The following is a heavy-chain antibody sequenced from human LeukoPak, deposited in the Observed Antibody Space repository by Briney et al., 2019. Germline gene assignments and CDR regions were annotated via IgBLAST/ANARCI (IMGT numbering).Heavy chain of an antibody. CDR1: GYTFTSYY. CDR3: ARGRRSEVLRFLEPLDY. V-gene: IGHV1-46*01. J-gene: IGHJ4*02. Sequence: ASVKVSCKASGYTFTSYYMHWVRQAPGQGLEWMGIINPSGGSTSYAQKFQGRVTMTRDMSTSTVYMELSSLRSEDTAVYYCARGRRSEVLRFLEPLDYWGQGTLVTVSS. D-gene: IGHD3-3*01. CDR2: INPSGGST.